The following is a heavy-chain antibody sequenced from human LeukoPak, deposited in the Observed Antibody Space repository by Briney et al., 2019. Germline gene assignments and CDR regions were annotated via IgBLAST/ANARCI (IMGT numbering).Heavy chain of an antibody. CDR2: IYYSGST. V-gene: IGHV4-30-4*01. D-gene: IGHD5-24*01. CDR3: ARHTAEKYNWFDR. Sequence: SETLSLTCTVSGGSISSGDYYWSWIRQPPGKGLEWIGYIYYSGSTYYNPSLKSRVTISVDTSKNQFSLKLSSVTAADTAVYYCARHTAEKYNWFDRWGQGTLVTVSS. CDR1: GGSISSGDYY. J-gene: IGHJ5*02.